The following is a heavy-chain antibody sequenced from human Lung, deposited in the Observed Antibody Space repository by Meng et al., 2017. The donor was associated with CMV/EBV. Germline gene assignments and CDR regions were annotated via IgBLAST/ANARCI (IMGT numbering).Heavy chain of an antibody. CDR1: GGSISSSSYY. V-gene: IGHV4-39*07. J-gene: IGHJ4*02. Sequence: QTPCAGPGQVHSLKTWSLTCSASGGSISSSSYYWGWIRQSPGKGLEWIGSIYFSGNTYYNPSLKSRVTMSVGTAQNKFSLTLRSVTAADTAVYYCVTETGYNYDNWGQGALVTVSS. CDR2: IYFSGNT. D-gene: IGHD5-24*01. CDR3: VTETGYNYDN.